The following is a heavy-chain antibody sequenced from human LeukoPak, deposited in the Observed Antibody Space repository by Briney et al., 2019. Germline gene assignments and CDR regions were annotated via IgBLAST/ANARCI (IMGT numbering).Heavy chain of an antibody. CDR1: GFTFSSYE. CDR2: ISSSCSTI. V-gene: IGHV3-48*03. CDR3: AREAFTMVRGVEVYGMDV. D-gene: IGHD3-10*01. J-gene: IGHJ6*04. Sequence: GGSLRLSCAASGFTFSSYEMNWVRQAPGKGLECVSYISSSCSTIYYADSVKGRFTISRDNAKNSLYLQMNSLRAEDTAVYYCAREAFTMVRGVEVYGMDVWGKGTTVTVSS.